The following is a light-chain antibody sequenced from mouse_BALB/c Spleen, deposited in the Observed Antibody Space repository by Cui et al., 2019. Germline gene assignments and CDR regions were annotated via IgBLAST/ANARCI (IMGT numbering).Light chain of an antibody. CDR2: GAS. J-gene: IGKJ2*01. Sequence: NIVMTQSPKSMSMSVGERVTLSCKASENVGTYVSWYQKKPEQSPKLLIYGASNRYTGVPDRFTGSGSATDFTLTISSVQAEDLADYHCGQSYRYPPYTFGGGTKLEIK. CDR1: ENVGTY. CDR3: GQSYRYPPYT. V-gene: IGKV6-20*01.